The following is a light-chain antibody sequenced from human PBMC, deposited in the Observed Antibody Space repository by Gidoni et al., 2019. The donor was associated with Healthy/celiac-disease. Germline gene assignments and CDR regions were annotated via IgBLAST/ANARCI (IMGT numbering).Light chain of an antibody. CDR3: QQYNNWPPLT. V-gene: IGKV3-15*01. J-gene: IGKJ4*01. Sequence: IVMTPSPATLSVSPGERATLSCRASQSVSSNLAWYQQKPGQAPRLLIYGASTRATGSPARVSGSGSGTEFTLTISSLQSEDCAVYYCQQYNNWPPLTCXGXTKVEIK. CDR2: GAS. CDR1: QSVSSN.